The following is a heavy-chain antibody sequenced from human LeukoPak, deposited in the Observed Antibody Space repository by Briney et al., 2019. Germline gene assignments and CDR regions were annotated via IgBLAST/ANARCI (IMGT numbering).Heavy chain of an antibody. CDR3: AKEMGLRWFDY. Sequence: GGSLRLSCVASGLTFSSRDWMTWVRQAPGKGPEWVSAISGSGGSTYYADSVKGRFTISRDNSKNTLYLQMNSLRAEDTAVYYRAKEMGLRWFDYWGQGTLVTVSS. D-gene: IGHD4-23*01. V-gene: IGHV3-23*01. CDR1: GLTFSSRDW. CDR2: ISGSGGST. J-gene: IGHJ4*02.